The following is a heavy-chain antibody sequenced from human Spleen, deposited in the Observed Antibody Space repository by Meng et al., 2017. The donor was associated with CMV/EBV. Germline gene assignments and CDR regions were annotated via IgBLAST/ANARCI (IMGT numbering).Heavy chain of an antibody. J-gene: IGHJ4*02. V-gene: IGHV3-21*06. CDR3: ARGKDRIAVAGGSLDY. CDR2: ISGSNTNI. CDR1: GFTFTRFW. D-gene: IGHD6-19*01. Sequence: GGSLRLSCAASGFTFTRFWMHWVRQAPGKGLEWVASISGSNTNIYYADSVKGRFTISRDNAKNSLFLQMNSLTAEDTAVYYCARGKDRIAVAGGSLDYWAQGTLVTVSS.